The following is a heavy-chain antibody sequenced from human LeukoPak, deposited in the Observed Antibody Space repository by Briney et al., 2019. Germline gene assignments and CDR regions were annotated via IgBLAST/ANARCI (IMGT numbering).Heavy chain of an antibody. CDR3: ARDEPYYDFWSGYSPDGFDI. V-gene: IGHV4-4*07. J-gene: IGHJ3*02. CDR1: GGSIRSYY. D-gene: IGHD3-3*01. CDR2: IYTSVSP. Sequence: SETLSLTCTVSGGSIRSYYWSWIRPPAGKGREWIGRIYTSVSPNYKPSLKSRVTMPVDTSKNQFSLKLSSVTAADTAVYYCARDEPYYDFWSGYSPDGFDIWGQGTMVTVSS.